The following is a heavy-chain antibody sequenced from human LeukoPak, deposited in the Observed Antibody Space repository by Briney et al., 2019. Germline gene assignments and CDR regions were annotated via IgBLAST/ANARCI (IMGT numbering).Heavy chain of an antibody. J-gene: IGHJ6*04. CDR1: GITVSSNY. CDR3: AELGITMIGGV. D-gene: IGHD3-10*02. Sequence: PWGSLRLSCAGSGITVSSNYMSWVRQAPGKGLEWVSYISSSGSTIYYADSVKGRFTISRDNAKNSLYLQMNSLRAEDTAVYYCAELGITMIGGVWGKGTTVTISS. CDR2: ISSSGSTI. V-gene: IGHV3-11*04.